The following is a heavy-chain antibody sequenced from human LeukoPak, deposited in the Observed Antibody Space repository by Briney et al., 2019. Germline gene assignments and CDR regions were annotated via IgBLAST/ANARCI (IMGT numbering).Heavy chain of an antibody. Sequence: PSETLSLTCTVSGGSISSYYLSWIRQPPGKGLEWIGYIYYSGSTNYNPSLKSRVTISVDTSKNQFSLKLSSVTAADTAVYYCARDNTALDAFDIWGQGTMVTVSS. J-gene: IGHJ3*02. V-gene: IGHV4-59*01. CDR1: GGSISSYY. D-gene: IGHD5-18*01. CDR2: IYYSGST. CDR3: ARDNTALDAFDI.